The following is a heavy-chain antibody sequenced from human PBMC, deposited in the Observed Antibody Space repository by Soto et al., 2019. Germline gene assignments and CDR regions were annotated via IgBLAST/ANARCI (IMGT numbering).Heavy chain of an antibody. J-gene: IGHJ3*02. CDR2: ISGSGGST. CDR3: AGRLFGELDAFDI. CDR1: GFTFSSYA. Sequence: EVQLLESGGGLVQPGGSLRLSCAASGFTFSSYAMSWVRQAPGKGLEWVSAISGSGGSTYYADSVKGRFTISRDNSKNTLYLQMNSLRAEDTAVYYCAGRLFGELDAFDIWGQGTMVTVSS. V-gene: IGHV3-23*01. D-gene: IGHD3-10*02.